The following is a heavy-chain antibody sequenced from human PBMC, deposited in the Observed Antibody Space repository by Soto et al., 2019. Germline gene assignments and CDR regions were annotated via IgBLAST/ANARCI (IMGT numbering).Heavy chain of an antibody. Sequence: QLQLQESGSGLVKPSQTLSLTCAVSGGSISSGGYSWSWIRQPPGKGLEWIGYIYHSGSTYYNPSLKSRVTISVDRSKNQFSLKLSSVTAADTAVYYCAREEYSSSSVAFDIWGQGTMVTVSS. CDR1: GGSISSGGYS. J-gene: IGHJ3*02. CDR3: AREEYSSSSVAFDI. CDR2: IYHSGST. V-gene: IGHV4-30-2*01. D-gene: IGHD6-6*01.